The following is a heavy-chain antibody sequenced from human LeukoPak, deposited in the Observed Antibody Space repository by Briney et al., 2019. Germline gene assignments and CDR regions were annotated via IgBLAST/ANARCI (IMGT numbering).Heavy chain of an antibody. J-gene: IGHJ4*02. V-gene: IGHV4-59*01. D-gene: IGHD2-15*01. CDR2: IYYSGST. CDR3: ATGYCSGGSCLFDY. CDR1: GGSISSYY. Sequence: SETLSLTCTVSGGSISSYYWGWIRQPPGKGLEWIGYIYYSGSTNYNPSLKSRVTISVETSKNQFSLKLSSVTAADTAVYYCATGYCSGGSCLFDYWGQGTLVTVSS.